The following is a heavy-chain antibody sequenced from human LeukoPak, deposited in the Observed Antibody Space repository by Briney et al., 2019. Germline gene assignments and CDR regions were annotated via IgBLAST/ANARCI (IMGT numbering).Heavy chain of an antibody. V-gene: IGHV4-34*01. Sequence: SGTLSLTCAVYGGSFSGYYWSWIRQPPGKGLEWIGEINHSGSTNYNPSLKSRVTISVDTSKNQFSLKLSSVTAADTAVYYCASTHGPIDHWGQGTLVTVSS. CDR1: GGSFSGYY. CDR3: ASTHGPIDH. J-gene: IGHJ5*02. CDR2: INHSGST. D-gene: IGHD2-15*01.